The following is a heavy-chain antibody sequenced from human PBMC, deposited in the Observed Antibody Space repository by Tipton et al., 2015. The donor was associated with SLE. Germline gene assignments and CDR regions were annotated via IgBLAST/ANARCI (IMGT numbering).Heavy chain of an antibody. CDR2: IKQDGSEK. Sequence: GSLRLSCAGAGFTFSNYWMSWVRQAPGKGLEWVANIKQDGSEKYYVDSVKGRFTISRDNAKNSLYLQMNSLRAEDTAVYYCAREAPDYFDYWGQGTLVTVSS. J-gene: IGHJ4*02. CDR1: GFTFSNYW. CDR3: AREAPDYFDY. V-gene: IGHV3-7*01.